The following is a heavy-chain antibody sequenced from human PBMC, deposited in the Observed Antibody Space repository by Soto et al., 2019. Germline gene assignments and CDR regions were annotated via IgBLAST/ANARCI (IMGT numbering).Heavy chain of an antibody. D-gene: IGHD6-19*01. CDR1: GGSISGYY. V-gene: IGHV4-59*08. J-gene: IGHJ4*02. CDR2: IYYTGSNNY. Sequence: QVQLQESGPGLVKPSETLSLTCTLSGGSISGYYWAWVRQSPRKGLEWIGYIYYTGSNNYNYNPSLNSRVPMSVDTSKNQFYLRLSSVTAADSAVYYCARHSSGWYLDRWGQGTLVTVSS. CDR3: ARHSSGWYLDR.